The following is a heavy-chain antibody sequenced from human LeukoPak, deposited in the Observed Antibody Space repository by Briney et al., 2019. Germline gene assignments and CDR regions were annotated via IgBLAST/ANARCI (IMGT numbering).Heavy chain of an antibody. D-gene: IGHD3-22*01. CDR1: GGSISSYY. V-gene: IGHV4-59*12. Sequence: SETLSLTCTVSGGSISSYYWSWIRQPPGKGLEWIGYIYYSGSTNYNPSLKSRVTISVDTSKNQFSLKLSSVTAADTAVYYCARVGSPRYYDSSGYYYDHDFPFDYWGQGTLVTVSS. J-gene: IGHJ4*02. CDR3: ARVGSPRYYDSSGYYYDHDFPFDY. CDR2: IYYSGST.